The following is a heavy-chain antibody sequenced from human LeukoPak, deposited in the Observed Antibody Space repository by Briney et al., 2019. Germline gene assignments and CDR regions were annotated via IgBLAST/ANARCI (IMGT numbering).Heavy chain of an antibody. CDR1: GGSISSYY. CDR2: IDYSGNT. Sequence: SETLSLTCTVSGGSISSYYWSWIRQPPGKGLEWIGYIDYSGNTNYNPSLKSRVTISVDTSKNQFSLKLSAVTAADTAVYYCARAVQLERPPPLIDYYYMDVWGKGTTVTVSS. V-gene: IGHV4-59*01. J-gene: IGHJ6*03. CDR3: ARAVQLERPPPLIDYYYMDV. D-gene: IGHD1-1*01.